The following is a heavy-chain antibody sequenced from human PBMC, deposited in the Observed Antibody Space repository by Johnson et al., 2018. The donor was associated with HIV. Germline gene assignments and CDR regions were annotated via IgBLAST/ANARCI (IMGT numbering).Heavy chain of an antibody. CDR1: GFTFSSYG. D-gene: IGHD6-19*01. Sequence: QVQLVESGGGVVQPGRSLRLSCAASGFTFSSYGMHWVRQAPRKGLEWVAVIWYDGSNKYYADSVKGRFTISRDNSKNSLYLEMNSLRAEDTAVYYCARERGYSSVLWDAFDIWGQGTMVTVSS. V-gene: IGHV3-33*01. CDR2: IWYDGSNK. J-gene: IGHJ3*02. CDR3: ARERGYSSVLWDAFDI.